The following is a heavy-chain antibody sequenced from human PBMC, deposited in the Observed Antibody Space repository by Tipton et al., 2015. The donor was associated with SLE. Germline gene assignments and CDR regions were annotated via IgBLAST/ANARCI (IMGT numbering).Heavy chain of an antibody. CDR1: GGSISSYY. CDR3: ARGGAVEEWFDP. D-gene: IGHD6-19*01. V-gene: IGHV4-4*07. Sequence: TLSLTCTVSGGSISSYYWSWIRQPAGKGLEWIGRIYTSGSTNYNPSLKSRATMSVDTSKNQFSLKLSSVTAADTAVYYCARGGAVEEWFDPWGQGTLVTVSS. CDR2: IYTSGST. J-gene: IGHJ5*02.